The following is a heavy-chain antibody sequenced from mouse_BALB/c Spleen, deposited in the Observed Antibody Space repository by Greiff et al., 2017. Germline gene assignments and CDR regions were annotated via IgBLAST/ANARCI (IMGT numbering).Heavy chain of an antibody. V-gene: IGHV5-6-4*01. D-gene: IGHD1-1*01. CDR1: GFTFSSYT. CDR2: ISSGGSYT. CDR3: TRDKITTVVAKGAMDY. J-gene: IGHJ4*01. Sequence: EVHLVESGGGLVKPGGSLKLSCAASGFTFSSYTMSWVRQTPEKRLEWVATISSGGSYTYYPDSVKGRFTISRDNAKNTLYLQMSSLKSEDTAMYYCTRDKITTVVAKGAMDYWGQGTSVTVSS.